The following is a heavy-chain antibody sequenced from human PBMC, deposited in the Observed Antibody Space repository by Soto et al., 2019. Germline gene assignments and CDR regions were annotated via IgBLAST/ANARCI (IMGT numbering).Heavy chain of an antibody. D-gene: IGHD3-10*01. CDR2: IYYSGST. CDR1: GGSISSYY. CDR3: ARGIYYGSGTRYYYMDV. Sequence: SETLSLTCTVSGGSISSYYWSWIRQPPGKGLEWIGYIYYSGSTNYNPSLKSRVTISVDTSKNQFSLKLSSVTAADTAVYYCARGIYYGSGTRYYYMDVWGQGTTVTVSS. J-gene: IGHJ6*03. V-gene: IGHV4-59*01.